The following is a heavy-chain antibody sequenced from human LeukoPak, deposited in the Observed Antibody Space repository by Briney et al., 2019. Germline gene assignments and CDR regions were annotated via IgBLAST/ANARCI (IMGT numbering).Heavy chain of an antibody. CDR3: ARGYDSSGCCLDY. CDR2: IIPIFGTA. D-gene: IGHD3-22*01. J-gene: IGHJ4*02. CDR1: GGTFSSYA. V-gene: IGHV1-69*05. Sequence: GSAVKVSCKASGGTFSSYAISWVRQAPGQGLEWMGGIIPIFGTANYAQKFQGRVTITTDESTSTAYMELSSLRSEDRAVYYCARGYDSSGCCLDYWGQGTLVTVSS.